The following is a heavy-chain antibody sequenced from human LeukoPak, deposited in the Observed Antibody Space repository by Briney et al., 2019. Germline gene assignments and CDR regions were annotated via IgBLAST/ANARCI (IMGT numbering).Heavy chain of an antibody. V-gene: IGHV3-7*01. CDR1: GFTFSSYW. Sequence: PGGSLRLSCAASGFTFSSYWMSWVRQAPGKGLEWVADIKEDGSEKRDVDSVKGRFTISRDNAKNSLYLQMNSLRAEDTAVYYCARDGLGVRYFDWLPYSNYYYYMDVWGKGTTVTVSS. D-gene: IGHD3-9*01. CDR2: IKEDGSEK. CDR3: ARDGLGVRYFDWLPYSNYYYYMDV. J-gene: IGHJ6*03.